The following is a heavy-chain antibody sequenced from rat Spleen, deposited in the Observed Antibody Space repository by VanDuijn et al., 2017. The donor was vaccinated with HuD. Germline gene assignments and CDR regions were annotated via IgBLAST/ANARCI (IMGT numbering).Heavy chain of an antibody. CDR2: IIYDGSST. D-gene: IGHD1-4*01. J-gene: IGHJ2*01. V-gene: IGHV5-17*01. CDR1: GFTFSDYA. Sequence: EVQLVESGGGLVQPGRSLKLSCAASGFTFSDYAMAWVRQAPKKGLEWVATIIYDGSSTYYRDSVKGRFTISRDNAKSTLYLQMDSLRSEDTATYDGARQPGPYYFDSWGQGVMVTVSS. CDR3: ARQPGPYYFDS.